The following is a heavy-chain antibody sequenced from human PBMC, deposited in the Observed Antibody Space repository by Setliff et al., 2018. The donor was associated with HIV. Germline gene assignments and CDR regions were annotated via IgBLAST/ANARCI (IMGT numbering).Heavy chain of an antibody. D-gene: IGHD3-22*01. CDR1: GGSISSYY. CDR2: LYTSGST. V-gene: IGHV4-4*09. J-gene: IGHJ4*02. CDR3: ARGLSFYDPGGFDY. Sequence: SETLSLTCTVSGGSISSYYWSWIRQPPGQGLEWIGYLYTSGSTNSNPSLKSRVTISVDTSRNQFSLKLSSVTAADTAVYYCARGLSFYDPGGFDYRGQGTLVTVSS.